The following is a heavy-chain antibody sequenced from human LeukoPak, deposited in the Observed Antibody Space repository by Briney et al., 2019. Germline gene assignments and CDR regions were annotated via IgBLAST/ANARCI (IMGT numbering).Heavy chain of an antibody. CDR2: IYYSGST. Sequence: SETLSLTCTVSGGSISSSSYYWGWIRQPPGKGLEWIGYIYYSGSTYYNPSLKSRVTISVDTSKNQFSLKLSSVTAADTAVYYCATSSAGYSSWTEGPLAWGQGTLVTVSS. CDR1: GGSISSSSYY. CDR3: ATSSAGYSSWTEGPLA. V-gene: IGHV4-61*05. J-gene: IGHJ5*02. D-gene: IGHD6-13*01.